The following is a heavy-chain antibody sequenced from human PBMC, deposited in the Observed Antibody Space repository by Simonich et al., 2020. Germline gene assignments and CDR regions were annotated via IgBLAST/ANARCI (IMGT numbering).Heavy chain of an antibody. D-gene: IGHD1-1*01. Sequence: QVQLQQWGAGLLKPSETLSLTCAVYGGSFSGYYCSWIRQPPGKGLEWIGEINHSGSTNYNPSLKSRVTISVDTSKNQFSLKLSSVTAADTAVYYCARHLQLGPFDYWGQGTLVTVSS. CDR1: GGSFSGYY. CDR3: ARHLQLGPFDY. CDR2: INHSGST. V-gene: IGHV4-34*01. J-gene: IGHJ4*02.